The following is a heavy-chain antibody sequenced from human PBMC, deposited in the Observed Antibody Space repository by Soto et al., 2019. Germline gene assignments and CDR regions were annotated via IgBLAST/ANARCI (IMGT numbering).Heavy chain of an antibody. D-gene: IGHD3-22*01. V-gene: IGHV3-23*01. J-gene: IGHJ4*02. CDR3: AKRGADYYDSSGSSSSYIDY. Sequence: GGSLRLSCAASGFTFSSHAMSWVRQAPGKGLEWVSAISGSGGSTYYADSVKGRFTISRDNSKNTLYLQMNSLRAEDTAVYYCAKRGADYYDSSGSSSSYIDYWGQGTVLTISS. CDR1: GFTFSSHA. CDR2: ISGSGGST.